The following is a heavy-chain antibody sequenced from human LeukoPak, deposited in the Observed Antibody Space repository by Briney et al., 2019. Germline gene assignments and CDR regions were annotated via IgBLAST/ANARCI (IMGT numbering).Heavy chain of an antibody. CDR2: IYLTGTT. V-gene: IGHV3-53*01. J-gene: IGHJ6*03. CDR1: GFSVSGNY. Sequence: GGSLRFSCAASGFSVSGNYMSWVRQSPGKGLEWVSAIYLTGTTHYADSVKGRFTISRDNSKNALNLQMNSLRVEDTAVYYCAAAYCGGDCYSDNHYYFMDLWGRGTTVTVSS. D-gene: IGHD2-21*02. CDR3: AAAYCGGDCYSDNHYYFMDL.